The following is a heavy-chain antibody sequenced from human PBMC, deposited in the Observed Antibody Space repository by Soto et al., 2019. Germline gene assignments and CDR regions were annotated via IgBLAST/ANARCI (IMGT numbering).Heavy chain of an antibody. Sequence: PGESLKISCKGSGYTLTGYWIGWVRQMPGKGLEWMGIINPGDSDTRYSPSFQGQVTISVDKSIGTAYLRWSSLKASDTAIYYCARLGGEYCYAMDVWGQGTTVTVSS. CDR2: INPGDSDT. CDR1: GYTLTGYW. D-gene: IGHD3-16*01. J-gene: IGHJ6*02. V-gene: IGHV5-51*01. CDR3: ARLGGEYCYAMDV.